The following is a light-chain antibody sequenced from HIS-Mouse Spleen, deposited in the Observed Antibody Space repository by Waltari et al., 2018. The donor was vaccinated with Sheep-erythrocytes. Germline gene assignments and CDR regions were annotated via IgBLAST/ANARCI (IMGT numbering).Light chain of an antibody. CDR3: CSYAGSSTLV. J-gene: IGLJ2*01. CDR2: DVS. V-gene: IGLV2-11*01. CDR1: SSDLGGYNY. Sequence: QSALTQPRSVSGSPGQSVTISCTGTSSDLGGYNYVSWYQQHPGKAPKLMIYDVSKRPSGVPDRFSGSKSGNTASLTISGLQAEDEADYYCCSYAGSSTLVFGGGTKLTVL.